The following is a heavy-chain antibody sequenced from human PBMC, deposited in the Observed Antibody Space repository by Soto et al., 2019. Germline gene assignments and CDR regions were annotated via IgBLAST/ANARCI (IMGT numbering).Heavy chain of an antibody. CDR1: SGSITSSNW. D-gene: IGHD6-19*01. Sequence: QVQLQESGPGLVQPSETLSLTCAVSSGSITSSNWWSWVRQPPGRGLEWIGEVYHSGSTSYNPSLKNRVTMSVDKSKNQFSLKLSSVTAADTAASYCARAVAGIPYLDSWGQGILVTVSS. CDR2: VYHSGST. V-gene: IGHV4-4*02. CDR3: ARAVAGIPYLDS. J-gene: IGHJ4*02.